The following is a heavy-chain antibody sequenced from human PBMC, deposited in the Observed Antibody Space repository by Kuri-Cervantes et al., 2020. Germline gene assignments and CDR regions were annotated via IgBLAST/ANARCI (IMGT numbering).Heavy chain of an antibody. V-gene: IGHV4-39*02. J-gene: IGHJ6*02. Sequence: SETLSLTCTVSGGSISSSSYYWGWIRQPPGEGLEWIGSIYYSGSTYYNPSLKSRVTISVDTSKNQFSLKLSSVTVADTAVYYCARDSYSYGSNYYYYYGMDVWGQGTTVTVSS. CDR1: GGSISSSSYY. CDR2: IYYSGST. CDR3: ARDSYSYGSNYYYYYGMDV. D-gene: IGHD5-18*01.